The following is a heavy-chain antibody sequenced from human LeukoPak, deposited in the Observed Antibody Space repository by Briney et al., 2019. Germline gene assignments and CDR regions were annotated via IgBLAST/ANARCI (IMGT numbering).Heavy chain of an antibody. CDR2: INPNSGST. V-gene: IGHV1-46*01. J-gene: IGHJ4*02. CDR3: ARGGVVVVVAAKGGGGNDY. CDR1: GYTFSSYY. Sequence: GTSVKVSCKASGYTFSSYYMHWVRQAPGQGLEWMGIINPNSGSTSFAQKFQGRVSLTRDTSTTTVYMEVSSLRSEDTAVYYCARGGVVVVVAAKGGGGNDYWGQGTLVTVSS. D-gene: IGHD2-15*01.